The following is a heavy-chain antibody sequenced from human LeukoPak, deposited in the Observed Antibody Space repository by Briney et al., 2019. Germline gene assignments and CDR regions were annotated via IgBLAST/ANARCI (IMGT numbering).Heavy chain of an antibody. CDR1: GYTFTNYA. D-gene: IGHD3-10*02. V-gene: IGHV1-18*01. CDR3: ARSPETTFDYYYHMDV. CDR2: ISAYDGNT. J-gene: IGHJ6*03. Sequence: GASVKVSCKASGYTFTNYAFSWVRQAPGQGLEWMGWISAYDGNTDYPQKFRGRVNMTTDTPTSTAYMELRSLRSDDTAVYYCARSPETTFDYYYHMDVWGKGTTVTVSS.